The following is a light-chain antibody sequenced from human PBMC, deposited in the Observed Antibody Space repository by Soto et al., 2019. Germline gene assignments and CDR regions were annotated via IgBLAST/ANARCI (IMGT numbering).Light chain of an antibody. J-gene: IGKJ1*01. Sequence: DIVMTQSPLSLPVILGEPSSISCRSSQSLLNSNGYNYLDWYLQKPGQSPQLLIFLGSSRASGVPDRFTGSGSGTDFTLTISRVEAEDVGFYYCMQALQAPLTFGQGTKVDIK. CDR1: QSLLNSNGYNY. V-gene: IGKV2-28*01. CDR2: LGS. CDR3: MQALQAPLT.